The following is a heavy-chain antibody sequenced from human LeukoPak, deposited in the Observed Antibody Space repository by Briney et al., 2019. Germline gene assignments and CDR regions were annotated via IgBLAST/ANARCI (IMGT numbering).Heavy chain of an antibody. Sequence: AVKVSCKASGYTFTGYFMHWVRQAPGQGLEWMGGIIPIFGTANYAQKFQGRVTLTADKSTSTAYMELSSLRSEDTAVYYCAREGEYSSSSVYYYYMDVWGKGTTVTVSS. CDR1: GYTFTGYF. D-gene: IGHD6-6*01. V-gene: IGHV1-69*06. J-gene: IGHJ6*03. CDR3: AREGEYSSSSVYYYYMDV. CDR2: IIPIFGTA.